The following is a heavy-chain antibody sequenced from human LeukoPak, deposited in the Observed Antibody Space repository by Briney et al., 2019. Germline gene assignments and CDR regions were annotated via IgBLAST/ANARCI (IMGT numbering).Heavy chain of an antibody. CDR1: GFTFSSYA. CDR2: VSYDGTDK. CDR3: ARVGHILGAKLDY. V-gene: IGHV3-30*04. D-gene: IGHD1-26*01. J-gene: IGHJ4*02. Sequence: GGSLRLSCAASGFTFSSYAIHWVRQAPGQGLEWVAGVSYDGTDKYYADSVKGRFSISRDNSKNTLFLQMNSLKPEDTAVFYCARVGHILGAKLDYWGQGTLVTVSS.